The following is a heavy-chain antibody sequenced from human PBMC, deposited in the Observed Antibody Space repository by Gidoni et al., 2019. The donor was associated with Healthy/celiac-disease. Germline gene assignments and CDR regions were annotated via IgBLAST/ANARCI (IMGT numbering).Heavy chain of an antibody. CDR3: ARTDSYGYAKLYYYYYGMDV. V-gene: IGHV1-69*12. CDR1: GVPFSSYA. Sequence: QVQLVQSGAEVKKPGSSVKVSCKASGVPFSSYAIRWVRQAPGKGIEWMGGIIPIFGTANYAQKFQGRVTITADESTSTAYMELSSLRSEDTAVYYCARTDSYGYAKLYYYYYGMDVWGQGTRVTVSS. D-gene: IGHD5-18*01. CDR2: IIPIFGTA. J-gene: IGHJ6*02.